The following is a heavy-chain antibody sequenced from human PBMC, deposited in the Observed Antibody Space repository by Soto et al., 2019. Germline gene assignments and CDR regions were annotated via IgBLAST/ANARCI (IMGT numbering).Heavy chain of an antibody. CDR2: ISGGSDTI. V-gene: IGHV3-23*01. Sequence: GGSLRLSCAASGFTFGSHPMTWVRQAPGKGLEWVSSISGGSDTIFYADSVKGRFTISRDNSKNTLYLQMNGLRAEDMAIYYCARILYSSQRYGVDVWGQGTTVTVS. CDR1: GFTFGSHP. J-gene: IGHJ6*02. D-gene: IGHD2-8*01. CDR3: ARILYSSQRYGVDV.